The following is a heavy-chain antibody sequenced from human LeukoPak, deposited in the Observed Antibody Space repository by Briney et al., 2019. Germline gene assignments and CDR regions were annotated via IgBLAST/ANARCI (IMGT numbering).Heavy chain of an antibody. V-gene: IGHV4-59*01. J-gene: IGHJ6*02. CDR2: IYYSGST. Sequence: PSETLSLTCTVSGGPISNYYWSWIWQPPGKGLEWIGYIYYSGSTNYNPSLKSRVTISVDTSKNQFSLKLSSVTAADTAVYYCARDYYGSGRSMDVGGQGTTVTVSS. CDR1: GGPISNYY. CDR3: ARDYYGSGRSMDV. D-gene: IGHD3-10*01.